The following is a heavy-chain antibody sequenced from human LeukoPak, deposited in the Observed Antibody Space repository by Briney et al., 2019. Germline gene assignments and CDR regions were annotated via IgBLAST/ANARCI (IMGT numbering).Heavy chain of an antibody. V-gene: IGHV3-30*18. J-gene: IGHJ4*02. CDR1: GFTFSSYG. CDR2: ISYDGSNK. D-gene: IGHD6-19*01. CDR3: AKVKGYSSGWSPFDY. Sequence: GGSLRLSCAASGFTFSSYGMHWVRQAPGKGLEWVAVISYDGSNKYYADSVKGRFTISRDNSKNTLYLQMNSLRAEDTAVYYCAKVKGYSSGWSPFDYWGQGTLVTVSS.